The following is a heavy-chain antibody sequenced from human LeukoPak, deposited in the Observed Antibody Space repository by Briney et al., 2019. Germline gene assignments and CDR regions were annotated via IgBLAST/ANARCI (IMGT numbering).Heavy chain of an antibody. V-gene: IGHV3-21*01. D-gene: IGHD6-19*01. J-gene: IGHJ4*02. CDR1: GFTFSSYS. CDR3: ARDLSRGSGYDY. Sequence: PGGSLRLSCAVSGFTFSSYSMNWVRQAPGKGLEWVSSISSSSSYIYYADSVKGRFTISRDNAKNSLYLQMNSLRAEDTAVYYCARDLSRGSGYDYWGQGTLVTVSS. CDR2: ISSSSSYI.